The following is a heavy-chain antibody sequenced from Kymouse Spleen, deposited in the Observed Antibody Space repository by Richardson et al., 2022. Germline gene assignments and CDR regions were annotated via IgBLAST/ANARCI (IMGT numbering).Heavy chain of an antibody. CDR2: IWYDGSNK. D-gene: IGHD2-2*02. V-gene: IGHV3-33*01. J-gene: IGHJ6*02. Sequence: QVQLVESGGGVVQPGRSLRLSCAASGFTFSSYGMHWVRQAPGKGLEWVAVIWYDGSNKYYADSVKGRFTISRDNSKNTLYLQMNSLRAEDTAVYYCARELCSSTSCDFYYYYYGMDVWGQGTTVTVSS. CDR1: GFTFSSYG. CDR3: ARELCSSTSCDFYYYYYGMDV.